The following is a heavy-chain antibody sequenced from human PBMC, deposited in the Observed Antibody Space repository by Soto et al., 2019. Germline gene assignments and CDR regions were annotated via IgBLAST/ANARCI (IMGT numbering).Heavy chain of an antibody. CDR2: INHSGST. V-gene: IGHV4-34*01. CDR1: GGSFSGYY. D-gene: IGHD3-22*01. J-gene: IGHJ5*02. CDR3: ARSYYDSSGTHLNWFDP. Sequence: PSETLSLTCAVYGGSFSGYYWSWIRQPPGKGLEWIGEINHSGSTNYNPSLKSRVTISVDTSKNQFSLKLSSVTAADTAVYYCARSYYDSSGTHLNWFDPWGQGTLVTVSS.